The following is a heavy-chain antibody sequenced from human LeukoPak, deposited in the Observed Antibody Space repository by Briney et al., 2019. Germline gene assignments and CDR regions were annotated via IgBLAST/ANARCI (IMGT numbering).Heavy chain of an antibody. D-gene: IGHD5-24*01. CDR3: TREWVVGDEYFDI. CDR2: INPNGDKI. V-gene: IGHV3-74*01. CDR1: GFTFSGYW. Sequence: WGSLSPPCAASGFTFSGYWMHWVRQIPGRGLMSVSLINPNGDKITYADSVERRFTISRDNAKNTLFLQMNSLRVDDTAVYYCTREWVVGDEYFDIWGQGTKLTDSS. J-gene: IGHJ3*02.